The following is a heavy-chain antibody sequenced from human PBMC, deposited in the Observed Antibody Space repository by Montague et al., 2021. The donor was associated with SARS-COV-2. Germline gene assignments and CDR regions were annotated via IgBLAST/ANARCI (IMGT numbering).Heavy chain of an antibody. D-gene: IGHD1-1*01. J-gene: IGHJ4*02. CDR3: AREGTVPGPRGIYFDD. Sequence: CAISGDSVSSNSAAWNWIRQSPSGGLEWLGRTYYRSKWYTDYAPSVKTRITITPDTSNNQFSLHLNSVTSGDTAVYYCAREGTVPGPRGIYFDDWGQGTLVTVSS. V-gene: IGHV6-1*01. CDR1: GDSVSSNSAA. CDR2: TYYRSKWYT.